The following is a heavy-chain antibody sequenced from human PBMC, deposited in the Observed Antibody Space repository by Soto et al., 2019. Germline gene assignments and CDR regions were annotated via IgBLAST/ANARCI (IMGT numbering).Heavy chain of an antibody. CDR1: GYSFTDYH. CDR2: INPKSGGA. D-gene: IGHD2-8*01. CDR3: ARGDSTDCSNGVCSFFYNHDMDV. J-gene: IGHJ6*02. V-gene: IGHV1-2*04. Sequence: ASVKVSCKASGYSFTDYHIHWVRQAPGQGLEWLGRINPKSGGASTAQKFQGWVTMTTDTSISTASMELTRLTSDDTAIYYCARGDSTDCSNGVCSFFYNHDMDVWGQGTTVTVSS.